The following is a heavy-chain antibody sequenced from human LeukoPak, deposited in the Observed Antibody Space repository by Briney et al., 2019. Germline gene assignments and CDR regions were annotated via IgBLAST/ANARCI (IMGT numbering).Heavy chain of an antibody. Sequence: ASVTVSCKASGYTFTDYYMHWVRQAPGQGLEWMGWINPDSGGTNYAQNFQGRVTMTRDTSISTAYMELSRLRSDDTAVYYCARPFIETPSLGALDYWGQGTLVTVSS. CDR1: GYTFTDYY. V-gene: IGHV1-2*02. CDR2: INPDSGGT. J-gene: IGHJ4*02. D-gene: IGHD4-23*01. CDR3: ARPFIETPSLGALDY.